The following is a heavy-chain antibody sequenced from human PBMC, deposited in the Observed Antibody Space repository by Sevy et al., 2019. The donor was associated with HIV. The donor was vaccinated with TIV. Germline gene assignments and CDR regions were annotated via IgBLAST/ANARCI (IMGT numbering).Heavy chain of an antibody. CDR3: ARGGAGCSGGSCYLYGMDV. V-gene: IGHV4-30-2*01. D-gene: IGHD2-15*01. CDR1: GGSISSGGYS. CDR2: IYHSGST. J-gene: IGHJ6*02. Sequence: SETLSLTCAVSGGSISSGGYSWSWIRQPPGKGLEWIGYIYHSGSTYYNPSLKSRVTISVDRSKNQFSLKLSPVTAADTAVYYCARGGAGCSGGSCYLYGMDVWGQGTTVTVSS.